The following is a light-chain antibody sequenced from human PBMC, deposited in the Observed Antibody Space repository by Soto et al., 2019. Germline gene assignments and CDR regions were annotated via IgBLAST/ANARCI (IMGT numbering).Light chain of an antibody. CDR1: SSDVGGSNY. Sequence: QSALTQPASVSGSPGQSITMSCTGTSSDVGGSNYVSWYQQHPGKVPKLMIYDVSNRPSGVSNRFSGSQSGNTASLTISGLQAEDEADYYCSSYTTSSTYVFGTGTKVTVL. J-gene: IGLJ1*01. V-gene: IGLV2-14*03. CDR2: DVS. CDR3: SSYTTSSTYV.